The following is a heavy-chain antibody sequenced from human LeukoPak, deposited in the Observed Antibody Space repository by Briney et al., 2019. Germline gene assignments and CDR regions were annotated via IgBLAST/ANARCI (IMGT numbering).Heavy chain of an antibody. J-gene: IGHJ6*02. D-gene: IGHD1-26*01. CDR2: IYYSGST. V-gene: IGHV4-59*01. CDR1: GGPISSYY. Sequence: SETLSLTCTVSGGPISSYYWSWIRQPPGKGLEWIGYIYYSGSTNYNPSLKSRVTISVDTSKNQFSLKLSSVTAADTAVYYCARGNPLSGSYYYYYGMDVWGQGTTVTVSS. CDR3: ARGNPLSGSYYYYYGMDV.